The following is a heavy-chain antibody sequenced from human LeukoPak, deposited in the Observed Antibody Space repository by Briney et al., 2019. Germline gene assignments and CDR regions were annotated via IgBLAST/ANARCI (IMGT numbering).Heavy chain of an antibody. D-gene: IGHD2-2*01. Sequence: GGSLRLSCAASGFTFSSYGMHWVRQAPGKGLEWVAFIRYDGSNKYYADSVKGRFTISRDNSKNTLYLQMNSLRAEDTAVYYCAKGVVVVPAATPTGDWFDPWGQGTLVTVSS. CDR2: IRYDGSNK. J-gene: IGHJ5*02. V-gene: IGHV3-30*02. CDR1: GFTFSSYG. CDR3: AKGVVVVPAATPTGDWFDP.